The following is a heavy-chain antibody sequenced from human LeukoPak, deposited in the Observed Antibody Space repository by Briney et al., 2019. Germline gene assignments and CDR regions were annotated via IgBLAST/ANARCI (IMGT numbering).Heavy chain of an antibody. V-gene: IGHV4-59*01. CDR2: IYYSGSA. J-gene: IGHJ2*01. Sequence: SETLSLTCTVSGGSISSYYWSWIRQPPGKGLEWIGYIYYSGSANYNPSPKSRVTISVDTSKNQFSLKLSSVTAADTAVYYCARDRRNGYNLNWYFDLWGRGTLVTVSS. CDR1: GGSISSYY. CDR3: ARDRRNGYNLNWYFDL. D-gene: IGHD5-24*01.